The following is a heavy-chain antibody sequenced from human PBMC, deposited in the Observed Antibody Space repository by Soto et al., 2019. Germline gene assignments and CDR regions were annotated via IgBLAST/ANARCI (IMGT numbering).Heavy chain of an antibody. D-gene: IGHD4-4*01. J-gene: IGHJ6*02. CDR3: ARHEQFYYYYYGMDV. CDR2: INPGDSDI. CDR1: GYSFTTYW. V-gene: IGHV5-51*01. Sequence: PGESLKISCKASGYSFTTYWIAWVRQMPGKGLEWMGIINPGDSDIRYSPSFQGQVTISADNSISTAYLQWSSLKASDTAMYYCARHEQFYYYYYGMDVWGQGPAVTVSS.